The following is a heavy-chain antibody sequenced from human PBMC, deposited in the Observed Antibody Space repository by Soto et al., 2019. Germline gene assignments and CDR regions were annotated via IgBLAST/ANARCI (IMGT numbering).Heavy chain of an antibody. V-gene: IGHV1-3*01. CDR2: INAGNGNT. D-gene: IGHD3-22*01. CDR1: GYTFTSYG. J-gene: IGHJ6*02. CDR3: ARDPNDSSAYYHHYYYGMDV. Sequence: QIQLMQSGAEVKKPGASVKVSCKASGYTFTSYGIHWVRQAPGQRLEWTGWINAGNGNTKYSEKFQGRVTITRDTSASTAYLEVSSLRSEDTAVYYCARDPNDSSAYYHHYYYGMDVWGQGTTVTVSS.